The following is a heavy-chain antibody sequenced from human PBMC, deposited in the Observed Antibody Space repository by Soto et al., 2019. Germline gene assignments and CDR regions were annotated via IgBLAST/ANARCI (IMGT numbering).Heavy chain of an antibody. J-gene: IGHJ6*02. V-gene: IGHV4-34*01. CDR3: GRGRATRAHYYYYYGMDV. CDR2: INHSGST. Sequence: SETLSLTCAVYGGSFSGYYWSWIRQPPGKGLEWIGEINHSGSTNYNPPLKSRGTISVDASKNQFSLKLSSVTAADTAVYYCGRGRATRAHYYYYYGMDVWGQGTTVTVSS. D-gene: IGHD5-12*01. CDR1: GGSFSGYY.